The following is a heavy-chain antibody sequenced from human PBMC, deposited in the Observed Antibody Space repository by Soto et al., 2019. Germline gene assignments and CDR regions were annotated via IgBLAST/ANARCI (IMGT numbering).Heavy chain of an antibody. V-gene: IGHV3-48*01. CDR3: ARVGQYQLPYYYYYYMDV. D-gene: IGHD2-2*01. CDR1: GFNFSSYS. Sequence: PGGSLRLSCAASGFNFSSYSMNWVRQAPGKGLEWVSYISSSSSTIYYADSVKGRFTISRDNAKNSLYLQMNSLRAEDTAVYYCARVGQYQLPYYYYYYMDVWGKGTTVTVSS. CDR2: ISSSSSTI. J-gene: IGHJ6*03.